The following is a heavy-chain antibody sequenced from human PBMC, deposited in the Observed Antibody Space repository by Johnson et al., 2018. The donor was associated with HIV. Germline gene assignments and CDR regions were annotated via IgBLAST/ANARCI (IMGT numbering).Heavy chain of an antibody. Sequence: QVQLVESGGGVVQPGGSLRLSCVASAFTFSSYGMHWVRQAPGKGLEWVAFIRYDGSNKYYPDSVKGRFTISRDISKNTLYLQMNSLRSEDTAVYYCAREMHPYYYGSGSYYHGYAFDIWGQGTMVTVSS. V-gene: IGHV3-30*02. CDR1: AFTFSSYG. D-gene: IGHD3-10*01. CDR3: AREMHPYYYGSGSYYHGYAFDI. J-gene: IGHJ3*02. CDR2: IRYDGSNK.